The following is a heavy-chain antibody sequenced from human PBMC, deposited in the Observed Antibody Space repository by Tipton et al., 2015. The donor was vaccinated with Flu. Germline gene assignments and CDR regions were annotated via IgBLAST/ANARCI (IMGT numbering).Heavy chain of an antibody. V-gene: IGHV1-46*01. D-gene: IGHD1-1*01. CDR2: IYPSGGGT. J-gene: IGHJ6*02. CDR3: ASALNNWNPRYGRDV. Sequence: QVQLVQSGAEVKKPGASERISCTASGYTFTNYNMHWVRQAPGQGPEWMGIIYPSGGGTTYAQRFQGTVTLIRDKSTSKVYMELSSLRSEDTALYYCASALNNWNPRYGRDVWGQGTTVTVSS. CDR1: GYTFTNYN.